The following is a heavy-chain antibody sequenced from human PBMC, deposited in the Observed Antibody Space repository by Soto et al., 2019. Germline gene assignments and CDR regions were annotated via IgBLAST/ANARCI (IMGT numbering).Heavy chain of an antibody. J-gene: IGHJ4*02. V-gene: IGHV3-53*01. Sequence: PXVSLRLSCAASGFTFSSNYMSWVRQAPGKGLEWVSVIYSGGSTYYADSVKGRFTISRDNSKNTLYLQMNSLRAEDTAVYYCARVGIDYDSSGYYDYWGQGTPVTVSS. CDR1: GFTFSSNY. CDR3: ARVGIDYDSSGYYDY. CDR2: IYSGGST. D-gene: IGHD3-22*01.